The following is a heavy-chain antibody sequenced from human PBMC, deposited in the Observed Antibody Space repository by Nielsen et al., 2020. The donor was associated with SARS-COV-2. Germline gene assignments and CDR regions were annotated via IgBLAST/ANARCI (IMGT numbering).Heavy chain of an antibody. CDR3: ARGDLVVVPSPILGLGPFFYYFYLDV. CDR2: VSHSGRI. J-gene: IGHJ6*03. D-gene: IGHD2-2*01. V-gene: IGHV4-4*02. Sequence: SETLSLTCAVSGGSVSSNDWWSCVRQSPGKGLEWIGEVSHSGRINYNPSLTRRVTLSTAKSKRQLSLRLTSVSAADTAVYFCARGDLVVVPSPILGLGPFFYYFYLDVWGKGTTVIVSS. CDR1: GGSVSSNDW.